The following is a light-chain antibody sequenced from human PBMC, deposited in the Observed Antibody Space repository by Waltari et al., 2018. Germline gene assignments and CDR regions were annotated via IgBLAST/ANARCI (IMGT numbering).Light chain of an antibody. J-gene: IGLJ2*01. CDR2: EVS. CDR3: SSYAGSNNLV. Sequence: QPPSASGSPGQSVTISCTGTSSDVGGYNYVSWYQQHPGKAPKLMIYEVSKRPSGVPDRFSGSKSGNTASLTVSGLQAEDEADYYCSSYAGSNNLVFGGGTKLTVL. CDR1: SSDVGGYNY. V-gene: IGLV2-8*01.